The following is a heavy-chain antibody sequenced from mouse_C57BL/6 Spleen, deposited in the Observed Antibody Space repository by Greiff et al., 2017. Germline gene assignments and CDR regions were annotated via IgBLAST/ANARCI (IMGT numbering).Heavy chain of an antibody. CDR3: TREGVIYYGDYYAMDY. CDR2: ISSGGDYI. Sequence: EVKLMESGEGLVKPGGSLKLSCAASGFTFSSYAMSWVRQTPEKRLEWVAYISSGGDYIYYADTVKGRFTISRDNARNTLYLQMSSLKSEDTAMYYCTREGVIYYGDYYAMDYWGQGTSVTVSS. V-gene: IGHV5-9-1*02. D-gene: IGHD2-1*01. J-gene: IGHJ4*01. CDR1: GFTFSSYA.